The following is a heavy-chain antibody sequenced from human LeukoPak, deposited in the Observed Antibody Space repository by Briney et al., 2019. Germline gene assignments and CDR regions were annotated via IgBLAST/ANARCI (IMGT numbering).Heavy chain of an antibody. Sequence: GGSLRLSCAASGFTFSSYAMSWVRQAPGKGLEWVSAISGSGGSTYYADSVKGRFTISRDNSKNTLYLQMSSLRAGDTAVYYCAKGYDTSGYYVGFDCWGQGTLVTVSS. D-gene: IGHD3-22*01. CDR3: AKGYDTSGYYVGFDC. CDR2: ISGSGGST. V-gene: IGHV3-23*01. CDR1: GFTFSSYA. J-gene: IGHJ4*02.